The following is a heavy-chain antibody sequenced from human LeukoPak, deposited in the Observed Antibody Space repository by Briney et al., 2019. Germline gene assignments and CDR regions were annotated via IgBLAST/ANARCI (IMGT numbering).Heavy chain of an antibody. CDR3: ARDHYNSSGWHSGGDY. D-gene: IGHD6-19*01. Sequence: ASVKVSCKASGYTFTGYYMHWVRQAPGQGLEWMGWINPNSGGTNYAQKFQGRVTMTRDTSISTAYMELSRLRSDDTAVYYCARDHYNSSGWHSGGDYWGQGTLVTVSS. V-gene: IGHV1-2*02. J-gene: IGHJ4*02. CDR2: INPNSGGT. CDR1: GYTFTGYY.